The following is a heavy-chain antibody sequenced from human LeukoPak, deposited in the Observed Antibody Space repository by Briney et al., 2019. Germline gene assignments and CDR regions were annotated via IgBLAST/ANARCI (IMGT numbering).Heavy chain of an antibody. CDR2: INSDGSIT. V-gene: IGHV3-74*01. CDR1: GFTFSSYW. CDR3: TTEPRRGPGPPLDY. D-gene: IGHD2-2*01. J-gene: IGHJ4*02. Sequence: GGSLRLSCAASGFTFSSYWMHWVRQVPGKGLVWVSRINSDGSITTYADSVKGRFTISRDNAKNTLYLQMNSLRAEDTAVYYCTTEPRRGPGPPLDYWGQGTLVTVSS.